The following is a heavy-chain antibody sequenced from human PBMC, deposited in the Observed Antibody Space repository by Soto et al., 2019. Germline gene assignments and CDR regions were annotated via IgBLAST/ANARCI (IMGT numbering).Heavy chain of an antibody. CDR2: IPYDGRNK. CDR3: ARTTAVPNTLRSRYFFDY. Sequence: PGGSLRLSCAASGFSFSVYALHWVRQAPGKGLEWVALIPYDGRNKYYADSVQGRFTISGDNSKNTLYLQMNSLRSEDTALYYCARTTAVPNTLRSRYFFDYWGQGTLVTVSS. D-gene: IGHD4-17*01. J-gene: IGHJ4*02. V-gene: IGHV3-30*04. CDR1: GFSFSVYA.